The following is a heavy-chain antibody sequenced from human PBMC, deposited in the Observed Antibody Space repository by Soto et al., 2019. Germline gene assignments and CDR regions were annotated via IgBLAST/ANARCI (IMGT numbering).Heavy chain of an antibody. V-gene: IGHV4-61*01. J-gene: IGHJ5*02. CDR1: GDSVSGGSYY. Sequence: QVQLRESGPGLVKPSETLSLSCTVSGDSVSGGSYYWSWIRQSPGKGLEWIGYIYYTGSTEYNPSLKGRVTISLEMSKTQFSLQLTSLTPADPAVYYCAREVDFGEPGSWGQGTLVTVSS. D-gene: IGHD4-17*01. CDR2: IYYTGST. CDR3: AREVDFGEPGS.